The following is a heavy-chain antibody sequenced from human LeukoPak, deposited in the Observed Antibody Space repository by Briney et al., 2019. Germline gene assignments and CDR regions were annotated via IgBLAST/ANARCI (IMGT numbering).Heavy chain of an antibody. J-gene: IGHJ4*02. CDR3: ATAIRLNYYDSSGYIPFLGSDY. Sequence: ASVKVSCKVSGYTLADLSMHWVRQAPGKGLEWMGGFDPEDGETIYAQKFQGRVTMTEDTSTDTAYMELSSLRSEDTAVYYCATAIRLNYYDSSGYIPFLGSDYWGQGTLVTVSS. CDR2: FDPEDGET. V-gene: IGHV1-24*01. D-gene: IGHD3-22*01. CDR1: GYTLADLS.